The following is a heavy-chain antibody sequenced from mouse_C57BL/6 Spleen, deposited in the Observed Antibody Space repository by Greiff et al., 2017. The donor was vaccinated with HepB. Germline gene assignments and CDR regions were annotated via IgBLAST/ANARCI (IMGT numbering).Heavy chain of an antibody. V-gene: IGHV1-64*01. CDR2: IHPNSGST. Sequence: VQLQQPGAELVKPGASVKLSCKASGYTFTSYWMHWVKQRPGQGLEWIGMIHPNSGSTNYNEKFKSKATLTVDKTSSTAYMQLSSLTSEDSAVYYCARSGDPYAMDYWGQGTSVTVSS. D-gene: IGHD3-1*01. CDR3: ARSGDPYAMDY. J-gene: IGHJ4*01. CDR1: GYTFTSYW.